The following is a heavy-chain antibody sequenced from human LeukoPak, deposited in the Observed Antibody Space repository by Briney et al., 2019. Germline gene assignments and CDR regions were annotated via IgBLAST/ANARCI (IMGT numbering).Heavy chain of an antibody. CDR2: ISSSSYI. D-gene: IGHD5-12*01. CDR1: GFTFSSYS. J-gene: IGHJ4*02. V-gene: IGHV3-21*01. CDR3: ARGLDRGGYNFDY. Sequence: GGSLRLSCAASGFTFSSYSMNWVRQAPGKGLEWVSSISSSSYIYYADSVKGRFTISRDNAKNSLYLQMNSLRAEDTAVYYCARGLDRGGYNFDYWGQGTLVTVSS.